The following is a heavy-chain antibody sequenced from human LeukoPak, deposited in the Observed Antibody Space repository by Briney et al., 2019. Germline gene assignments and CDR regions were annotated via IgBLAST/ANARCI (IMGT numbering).Heavy chain of an antibody. CDR1: GFTFSSYA. J-gene: IGHJ6*02. V-gene: IGHV3-23*01. Sequence: GGSLRLSCAASGFTFSSYAMSWVRQAPGKGLEWVSAISGSGGSTYYADSVKGRFTISRDNAKNSLYLQMNSLRAEDTAVYYCARERGYAYYYYGLDVWGQGTTVTVSS. CDR3: ARERGYAYYYYGLDV. CDR2: ISGSGGST. D-gene: IGHD5-12*01.